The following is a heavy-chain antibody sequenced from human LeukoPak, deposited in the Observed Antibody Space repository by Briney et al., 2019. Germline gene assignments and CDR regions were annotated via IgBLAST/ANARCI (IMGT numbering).Heavy chain of an antibody. CDR1: GGSISIVGYY. CDR3: ASGRGGTLNY. J-gene: IGHJ4*02. V-gene: IGHV4-31*03. D-gene: IGHD1-26*01. CDR2: IYYSGST. Sequence: PSETLSLACTVYGGSISIVGYYWSWIRQHPGKGLEWIGYIYYSGSTYYNPSLKSRVTISVDTSKNQFSLKLSSVTAADTAVYYCASGRGGTLNYWGQGTLVTVSS.